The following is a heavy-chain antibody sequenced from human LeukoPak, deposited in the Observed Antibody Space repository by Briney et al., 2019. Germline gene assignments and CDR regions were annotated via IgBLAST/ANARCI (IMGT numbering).Heavy chain of an antibody. J-gene: IGHJ4*02. D-gene: IGHD3-10*01. Sequence: GGSLRLSCAASGFTFSNFAMSWVRQAPGKGLEWVSAISGSGGSTYYADSVKGRFTISRDNSKNTLYLQMNSLRAEDTAVYYCAKTMVRGVIPYYFDYWGQGTLVTVSS. CDR3: AKTMVRGVIPYYFDY. CDR2: ISGSGGST. V-gene: IGHV3-23*01. CDR1: GFTFSNFA.